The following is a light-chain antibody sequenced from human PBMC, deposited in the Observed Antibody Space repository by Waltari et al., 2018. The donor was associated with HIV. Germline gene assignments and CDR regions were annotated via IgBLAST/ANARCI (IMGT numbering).Light chain of an antibody. CDR2: AAS. V-gene: IGKV1-39*01. Sequence: DIHMTQSPSSLSASVGVRVTITCRASPSISSYLNWYQQKPGKAPKLLIYAASSLQSGVPSRFSGSGSGTDFTLTISSLQPEDFATYYCQQSYSTPLTFGGGTKVEIK. CDR3: QQSYSTPLT. CDR1: PSISSY. J-gene: IGKJ4*01.